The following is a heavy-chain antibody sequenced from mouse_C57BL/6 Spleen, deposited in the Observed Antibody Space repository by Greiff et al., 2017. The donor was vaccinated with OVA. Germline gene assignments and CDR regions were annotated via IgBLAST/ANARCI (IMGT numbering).Heavy chain of an antibody. J-gene: IGHJ2*01. CDR3: AQTAQARSVDY. Sequence: VQLKQSGPELVKPGASVKISCKASGYSFTGYYMNWVKQSPEKSLEWIGEINPSTGGTTYNQKFKAKATLTVDKSSSTAYMQLKSLTSEDSAVYYCAQTAQARSVDYWGQGTTLTVSS. CDR2: INPSTGGT. CDR1: GYSFTGYY. V-gene: IGHV1-42*01. D-gene: IGHD3-2*02.